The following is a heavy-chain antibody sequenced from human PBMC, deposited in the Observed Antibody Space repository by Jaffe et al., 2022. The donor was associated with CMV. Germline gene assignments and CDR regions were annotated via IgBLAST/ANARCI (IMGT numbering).Heavy chain of an antibody. D-gene: IGHD1-26*01. V-gene: IGHV3-30*03. CDR1: GFTFSSYG. CDR2: ISYDGTNK. CDR3: AVPLGGDGAVDY. Sequence: QVQLVESGGGVVQPGRSLRLSCAASGFTFSSYGMHWVRQAPGKGLEWVAVISYDGTNKYYADSVKGRFTISRDNSKNTLYLQMNSLRAEDTAVYFCAVPLGGDGAVDYWGQGTLVTVSS. J-gene: IGHJ4*02.